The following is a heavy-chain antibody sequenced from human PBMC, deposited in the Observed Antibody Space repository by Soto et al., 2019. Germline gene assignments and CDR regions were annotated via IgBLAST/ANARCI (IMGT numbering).Heavy chain of an antibody. CDR2: ISSSSSYI. D-gene: IGHD6-13*01. Sequence: GGSLRLSCAASGLTFSSYSMNWVRQAPGKGLEWVSSISSSSSYIYYADSVKGRFTISRDNAKNSLYLQMNSLRAEDTAVYYCASEVAAAGKDFDYWGQGTLVTVSS. CDR1: GLTFSSYS. V-gene: IGHV3-21*01. CDR3: ASEVAAAGKDFDY. J-gene: IGHJ4*02.